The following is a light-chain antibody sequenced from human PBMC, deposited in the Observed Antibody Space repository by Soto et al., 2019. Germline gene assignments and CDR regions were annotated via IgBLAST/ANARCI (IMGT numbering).Light chain of an antibody. CDR1: QSVFYSSNNKNY. V-gene: IGKV4-1*01. J-gene: IGKJ5*01. CDR3: QQYGSPPGT. Sequence: DIVMTQSPDSLAVSLGERATINCKSSQSVFYSSNNKNYLAWYQQKPGQPPKLLIYWASTRESGVPDRFSGSGSGTDFTLTISRLEPEDFAVYYCQQYGSPPGTCGQGTRLEIK. CDR2: WAS.